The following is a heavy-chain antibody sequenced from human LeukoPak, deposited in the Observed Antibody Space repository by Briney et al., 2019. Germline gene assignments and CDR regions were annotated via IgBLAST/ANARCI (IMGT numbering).Heavy chain of an antibody. Sequence: GGSLRLSCAASGFTFSSYSMNWVRQAPGKGLEWVSSISSSSSYIYYADSVKGRFTISRDNAKNSLYLQMNSLRAEDTAVYYCARGKDIVVVPAAIRYWGQGTLVTVSS. CDR2: ISSSSSYI. V-gene: IGHV3-21*01. D-gene: IGHD2-2*01. J-gene: IGHJ4*02. CDR3: ARGKDIVVVPAAIRY. CDR1: GFTFSSYS.